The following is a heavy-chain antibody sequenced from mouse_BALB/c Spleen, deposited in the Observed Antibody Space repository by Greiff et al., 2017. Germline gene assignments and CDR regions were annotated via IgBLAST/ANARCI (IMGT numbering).Heavy chain of an antibody. D-gene: IGHD2-4*01. J-gene: IGHJ3*01. V-gene: IGHV5-6-5*01. CDR2: ISSGGST. CDR1: GFTFSSYA. CDR3: ARDYDYDQAWFAY. Sequence: EVKLMESGGGLVKPGGSLKLSCAASGFTFSSYAMSWVRQTPEKRLEWVASISSGGSTYYPDSVKGRFTISRDNARNILYLQMSSLRSEDTAMYYCARDYDYDQAWFAYWGQGTLVTVAA.